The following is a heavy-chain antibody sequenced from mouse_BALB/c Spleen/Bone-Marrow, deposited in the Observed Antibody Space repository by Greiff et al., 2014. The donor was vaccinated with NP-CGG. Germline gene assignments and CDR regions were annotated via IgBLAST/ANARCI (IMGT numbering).Heavy chain of an antibody. J-gene: IGHJ2*01. Sequence: VQLQQSGAELVKPGASVKLSCTASGFNIKDTYMHWVKQRPEQGLEWIGRIDPANGNTKYDPKFQGKATITADTSSNTAYPQLSSLTSEDTAVYYCARYRLGTYFDYGGQGTTLTVSS. CDR3: ARYRLGTYFDY. D-gene: IGHD1-2*01. CDR1: GFNIKDTY. CDR2: IDPANGNT. V-gene: IGHV14-3*02.